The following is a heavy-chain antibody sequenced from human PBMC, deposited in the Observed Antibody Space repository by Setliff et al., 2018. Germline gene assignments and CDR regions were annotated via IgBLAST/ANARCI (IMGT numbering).Heavy chain of an antibody. D-gene: IGHD6-19*01. CDR1: GSSISSYY. J-gene: IGHJ6*03. V-gene: IGHV4-4*07. Sequence: PSETLSLTCTVSGSSISSYYWSWIRQPAGKGLEWIGHIYIGGGANYNPSLKSRVTMSIDTSKNQFSLKLNSVTAADMAVYYCAREQWLDPPGYYYMDVWAKGTTVTVSS. CDR3: AREQWLDPPGYYYMDV. CDR2: IYIGGGA.